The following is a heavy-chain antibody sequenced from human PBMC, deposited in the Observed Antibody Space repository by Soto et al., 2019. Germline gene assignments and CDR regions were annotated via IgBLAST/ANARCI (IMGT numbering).Heavy chain of an antibody. CDR3: ARDSKSWYRYYYYYYGMDV. Sequence: SETLSLTCAVYGGSFSGYYWSWIRQPPGKGLEWIGEINHSGSTNYNPSLKSRVTISVDTSKNQFPLKLSSVTAADTAVYYCARDSKSWYRYYYYYYGMDVWGQGTTVTVSS. J-gene: IGHJ6*02. CDR2: INHSGST. V-gene: IGHV4-34*01. CDR1: GGSFSGYY. D-gene: IGHD6-13*01.